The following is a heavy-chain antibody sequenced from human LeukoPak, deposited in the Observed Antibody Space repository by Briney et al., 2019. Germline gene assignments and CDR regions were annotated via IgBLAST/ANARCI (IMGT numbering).Heavy chain of an antibody. CDR1: GGSISSYY. D-gene: IGHD3-22*01. CDR2: IYTSGST. V-gene: IGHV4-4*09. CDR3: ARRNEQYYYDSSGYYYYYYMDV. J-gene: IGHJ6*03. Sequence: SETLPLTCTVSGGSISSYYWSWIRQPPGKGLEWIGYIYTSGSTNYNPSLKSRVTISVDTSKNQFSLKLSSVTAADTAVYYCARRNEQYYYDSSGYYYYYYMDVWGKGTTVTVSS.